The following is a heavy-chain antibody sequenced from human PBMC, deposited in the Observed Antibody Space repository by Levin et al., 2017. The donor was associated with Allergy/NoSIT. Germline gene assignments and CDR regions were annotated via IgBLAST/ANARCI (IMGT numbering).Heavy chain of an antibody. CDR1: GYIFTDYY. V-gene: IGHV1-2*02. J-gene: IGHJ4*02. D-gene: IGHD6-6*01. CDR2: INPNSGGA. CDR3: ATSDSTSSQNDY. Sequence: RASVKVSCKASGYIFTDYYINWLRQAPGQGLEWLGWINPNSGGADYAQKFQGRVTMTRDTSVSTAYMELNRLRSDDTAVYYWATSDSTSSQNDYWGQGTLVTVSS.